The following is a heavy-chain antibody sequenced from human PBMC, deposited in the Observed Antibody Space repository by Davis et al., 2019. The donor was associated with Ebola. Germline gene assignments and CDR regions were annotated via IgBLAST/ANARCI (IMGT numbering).Heavy chain of an antibody. D-gene: IGHD3-3*01. Sequence: SGPTLVKPTQTLTLTCTFSGFSLSTSGMCVSWIRQPPGKGLEWIGEINHSGSTNYNPSLKSRVTISVDTSKNQFSLKLSSVTAADTAVYYCARTAIFGVVAYDYWGQGTLVTVSS. CDR2: INHSGST. V-gene: IGHV4-39*07. CDR3: ARTAIFGVVAYDY. J-gene: IGHJ4*02. CDR1: GFSLSTSGM.